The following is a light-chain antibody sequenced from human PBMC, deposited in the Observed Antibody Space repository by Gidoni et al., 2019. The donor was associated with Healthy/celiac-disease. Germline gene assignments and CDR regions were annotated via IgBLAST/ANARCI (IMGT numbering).Light chain of an antibody. CDR3: QQSYSTPHMYT. CDR2: AAS. J-gene: IGKJ2*01. Sequence: DIQMTQSPSSLSASVGDRVTITCRASQSISSYLNWYQQKPGKAPKLLIYAASSLQRGVPSRFSGSGSGTDFTLTISSLQPEDFATYYCQQSYSTPHMYTFGQGTKLEIK. V-gene: IGKV1-39*01. CDR1: QSISSY.